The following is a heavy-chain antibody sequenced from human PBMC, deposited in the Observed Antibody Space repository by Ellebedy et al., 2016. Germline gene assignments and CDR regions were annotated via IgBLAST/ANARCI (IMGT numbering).Heavy chain of an antibody. CDR3: ARSRPVRVTHVPFPFDY. J-gene: IGHJ4*02. CDR1: GGTFSSYA. Sequence: SVKVSXXASGGTFSSYAISWVRQAPGQGLEWMGGIIPIFGTANYAQKFQGRVTITADESTSTAYMELSSLRSEDTAVYYCARSRPVRVTHVPFPFDYWGQGTLVTVSS. D-gene: IGHD2-21*02. V-gene: IGHV1-69*13. CDR2: IIPIFGTA.